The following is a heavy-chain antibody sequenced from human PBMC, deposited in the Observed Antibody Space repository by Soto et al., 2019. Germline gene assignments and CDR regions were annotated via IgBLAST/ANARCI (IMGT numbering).Heavy chain of an antibody. CDR2: IYYSGST. J-gene: IGHJ6*02. CDR3: ARDLYYDFWSGPPAAYVMDV. V-gene: IGHV4-61*01. D-gene: IGHD3-3*01. CDR1: GGSVSSGSYY. Sequence: SETLSLTCTVSGGSVSSGSYYWSWIRQPPGKGLEWIGYIYYSGSTNYNPSLKSRVTISVDTSKNQFSLKLSSVTAADTAVYYCARDLYYDFWSGPPAAYVMDVWAQRTTVTVSS.